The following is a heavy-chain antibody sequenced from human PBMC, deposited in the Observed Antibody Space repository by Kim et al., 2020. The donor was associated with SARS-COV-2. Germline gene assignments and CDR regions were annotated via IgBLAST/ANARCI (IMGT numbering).Heavy chain of an antibody. D-gene: IGHD3-3*01. CDR1: GFTFSSYG. Sequence: GGSLRLSCAASGFTFSSYGMHWVRQAPGKGLEWVAVIWYDGSNKYYADSVKGRFTISRDNSKNTLYLQMNSLRAEDTAVYYCARGSITIFGTGWFDPWGQGTLVTVSS. V-gene: IGHV3-33*01. CDR2: IWYDGSNK. J-gene: IGHJ5*02. CDR3: ARGSITIFGTGWFDP.